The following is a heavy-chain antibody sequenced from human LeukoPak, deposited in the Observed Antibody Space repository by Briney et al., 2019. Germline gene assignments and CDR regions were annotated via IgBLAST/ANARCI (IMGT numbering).Heavy chain of an antibody. CDR3: ARTTALHFDY. Sequence: GGSLRLSRAASGFTFSSYSMNWVRQAPGKGLEWVSSISSSSSYIYYADSVKGRFTISRDNAKNSLYLQMNSLGAEDTAVYYCARTTALHFDYWGQGTLVTVSS. V-gene: IGHV3-21*01. J-gene: IGHJ4*02. D-gene: IGHD1-14*01. CDR2: ISSSSSYI. CDR1: GFTFSSYS.